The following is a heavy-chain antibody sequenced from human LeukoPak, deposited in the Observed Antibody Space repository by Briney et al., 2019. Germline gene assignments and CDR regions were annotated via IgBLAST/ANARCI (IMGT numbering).Heavy chain of an antibody. CDR2: ISYDGSNK. CDR3: ARDRRGYSGYDSAGMDV. CDR1: GFTFSSYA. V-gene: IGHV3-30*04. Sequence: PGGSLRLSCAASGFTFSSYAMHWVRQAPGKGLEGVAVISYDGSNKYYADSVKGRFTISRDNSKNTLYLQMNSLKAEETAVYYCARDRRGYSGYDSAGMDVWGKGTTVTVSS. J-gene: IGHJ6*04. D-gene: IGHD5-12*01.